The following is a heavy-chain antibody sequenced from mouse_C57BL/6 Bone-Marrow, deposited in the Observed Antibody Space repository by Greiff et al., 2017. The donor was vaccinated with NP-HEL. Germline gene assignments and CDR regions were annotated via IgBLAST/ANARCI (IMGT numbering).Heavy chain of an antibody. V-gene: IGHV1-64*01. CDR2: IHPNSGST. CDR3: AKGYDYTRRDY. CDR1: GYTFTSYW. Sequence: VQLQQPGAELVKPGATVKLSCKASGYTFTSYWMHWVKQRPGQGLEWIGMIHPNSGSTNYNEKFKSKATLTVDKSSSTAYMQLSSLTSEDSAVYYAAKGYDYTRRDYWGQGTLVTVSA. J-gene: IGHJ3*01. D-gene: IGHD2-4*01.